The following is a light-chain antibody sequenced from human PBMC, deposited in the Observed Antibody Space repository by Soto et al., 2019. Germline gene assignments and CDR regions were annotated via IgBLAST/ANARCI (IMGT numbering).Light chain of an antibody. V-gene: IGKV3-11*01. CDR2: DAS. J-gene: IGKJ4*01. CDR3: QYRRIWPPGAT. CDR1: QSINNY. Sequence: EIVLTQSPVTLSLSPGERATLSCRASQSINNYLAWYQQKPGQPPRLLIYDASNRATAIPVRFSGSGSGTDFTLTISSLEPEDSALYYCQYRRIWPPGATFGGGTKVEIK.